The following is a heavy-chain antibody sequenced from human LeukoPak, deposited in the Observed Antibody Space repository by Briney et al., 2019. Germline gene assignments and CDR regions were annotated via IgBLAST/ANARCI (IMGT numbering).Heavy chain of an antibody. J-gene: IGHJ4*02. CDR1: GGSLSGYY. Sequence: SETLSLTCAVYGGSLSGYYWSWIRQPPGKGLEWIGEINHSGSTNYNPSLKSRVTISVDTSKNQFSLKLSSVTAADTAVYYCARGRGGDCYRGNWGQGTLVTVSS. V-gene: IGHV4-34*01. CDR3: ARGRGGDCYRGN. D-gene: IGHD2-21*02. CDR2: INHSGST.